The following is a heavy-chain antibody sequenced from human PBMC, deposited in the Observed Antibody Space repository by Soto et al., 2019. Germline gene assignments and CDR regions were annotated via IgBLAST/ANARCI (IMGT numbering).Heavy chain of an antibody. CDR2: IYSGGST. J-gene: IGHJ4*02. D-gene: IGHD2-2*01. V-gene: IGHV3-53*01. Sequence: GGSLRLSCAASGFTVSSNYMSWVRQAPGKGLEWVSVIYSGGSTYYADSVKGRFTISRDNSKNTLYLQMNSLRAEDTAVYYCARVGCSSTSCYGHYFDYWGQGTLVTVSS. CDR1: GFTVSSNY. CDR3: ARVGCSSTSCYGHYFDY.